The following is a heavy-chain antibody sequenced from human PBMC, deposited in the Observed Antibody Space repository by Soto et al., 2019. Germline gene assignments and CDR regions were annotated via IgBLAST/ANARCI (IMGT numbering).Heavy chain of an antibody. V-gene: IGHV1-3*01. CDR2: INAGNGNT. CDR1: GYTFTGNA. Sequence: VKVSCKASGYTFTGNAMHWVRQAPGQRLEWMGWINAGNGNTKYSQKLQGRVTMTTDTSTSTAYMELRSLRSDDTAVYYCARDKRQLGKSTNWFDPWGQGTLVTVSS. D-gene: IGHD5-18*01. J-gene: IGHJ5*02. CDR3: ARDKRQLGKSTNWFDP.